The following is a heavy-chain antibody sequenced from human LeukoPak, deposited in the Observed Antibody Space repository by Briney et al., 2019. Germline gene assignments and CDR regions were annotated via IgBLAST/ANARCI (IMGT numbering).Heavy chain of an antibody. J-gene: IGHJ4*02. CDR1: GYTFTGYY. Sequence: ASVKVSCKASGYTFTGYYMHWVRQAPGQGLEWMRWINPNSGGTNYAQKFQGRVTMTRDTSISTAYMELSRLRSDDTAVYYCARDISRGGTVNARLMQYWGQGTLVTVSS. CDR3: ARDISRGGTVNARLMQY. V-gene: IGHV1-2*02. CDR2: INPNSGGT. D-gene: IGHD2-8*01.